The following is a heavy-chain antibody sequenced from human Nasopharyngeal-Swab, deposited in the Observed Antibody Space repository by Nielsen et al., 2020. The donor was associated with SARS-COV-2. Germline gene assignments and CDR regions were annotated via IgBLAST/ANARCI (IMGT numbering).Heavy chain of an antibody. J-gene: IGHJ4*02. CDR3: VKGSDY. CDR1: GFTFITSW. V-gene: IGHV3-74*03. CDR2: VNGDGTLI. Sequence: GESLKISCVASGFTFITSWMHWVRQTPGEGLVWVARVNGDGTLITYADSVKGRFTVSRDNAKNTLYLQMNNPRAEDAAIYYCVKGSDYWGQGTLVTVSS.